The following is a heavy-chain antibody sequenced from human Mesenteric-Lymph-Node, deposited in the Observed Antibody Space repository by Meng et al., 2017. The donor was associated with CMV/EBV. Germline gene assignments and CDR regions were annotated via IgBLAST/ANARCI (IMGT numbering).Heavy chain of an antibody. D-gene: IGHD5-18*01. J-gene: IGHJ3*02. Sequence: SETLSLTCTVSGGSISSSSYYWGWIRQPPGKGLEWIGSIYYSGSTYYNPSLKSRVTISVDTSKNQFSLKLSSVTAADTAVYYCARHDSHHVYGYSYGFLWEPQLDAFDIWGQGTMVTVSS. CDR1: GGSISSSSYY. V-gene: IGHV4-39*01. CDR3: ARHDSHHVYGYSYGFLWEPQLDAFDI. CDR2: IYYSGST.